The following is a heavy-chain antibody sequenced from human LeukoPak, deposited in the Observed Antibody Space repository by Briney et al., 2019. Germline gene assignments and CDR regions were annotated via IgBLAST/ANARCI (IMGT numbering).Heavy chain of an antibody. CDR1: GFTFSSYE. V-gene: IGHV3-48*03. CDR2: ISSSGSTI. Sequence: PGGSLRLSCAASGFTFSSYEMNWVRQAPGKGLEWVSYISSSGSTIYHADSVKGRFTISRDNAKNALYLQMNSLRAEDTAVYYCARDKNDAFDIWGQGTMVTVSS. CDR3: ARDKNDAFDI. J-gene: IGHJ3*02.